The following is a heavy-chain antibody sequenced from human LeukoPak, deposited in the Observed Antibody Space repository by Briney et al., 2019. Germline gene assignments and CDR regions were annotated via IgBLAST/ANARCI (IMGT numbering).Heavy chain of an antibody. CDR1: GGSISSYY. J-gene: IGHJ6*03. Sequence: PSETLSLTCTVSGGSISSYYWSWIRPPPGKGLEWIGSIYSSGSTNYNPSLKQLITIPVDMSKNQFSLKRSSVTAADTAVYYCARGNALYDFWSGSSPYYMDVWGKGTTVTVSS. V-gene: IGHV4-59*01. D-gene: IGHD3-3*01. CDR2: IYSSGST. CDR3: ARGNALYDFWSGSSPYYMDV.